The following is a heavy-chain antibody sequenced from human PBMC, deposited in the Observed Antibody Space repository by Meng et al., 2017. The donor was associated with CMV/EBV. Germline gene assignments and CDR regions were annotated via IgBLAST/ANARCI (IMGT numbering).Heavy chain of an antibody. CDR1: GFTFSDYY. CDR2: ISSSGSTI. CDR3: ARALCGGDCYSYYYYYGMDV. Sequence: GESLKISCAASGFTFSDYYMSWIRQAPGKGLEWVSYISSSGSTIYYADSVKGRFTISRDNAKNSLYLQMNSLGAEDTAVYYCARALCGGDCYSYYYYYGMDVWGQGTTVTVSS. D-gene: IGHD2-21*01. J-gene: IGHJ6*02. V-gene: IGHV3-11*04.